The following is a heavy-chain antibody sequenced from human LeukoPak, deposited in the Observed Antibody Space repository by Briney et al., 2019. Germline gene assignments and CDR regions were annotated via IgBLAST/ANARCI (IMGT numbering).Heavy chain of an antibody. CDR3: AKDMDTAMVFDY. J-gene: IGHJ4*02. V-gene: IGHV3-23*01. CDR1: GFTFSSYA. D-gene: IGHD5-18*01. CDR2: ISGSGGST. Sequence: GGSLRLSCAASGFTFSSYAMSWVRQAPGKGLEGVSAISGSGGSTYYADSVKGRFTISRDNSKNTLYLRMNSLRAEDTAVYYCAKDMDTAMVFDYWGQGTLVTVSS.